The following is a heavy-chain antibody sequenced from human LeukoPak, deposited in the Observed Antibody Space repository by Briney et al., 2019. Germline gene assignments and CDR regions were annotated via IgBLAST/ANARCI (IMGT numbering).Heavy chain of an antibody. V-gene: IGHV4-4*07. CDR1: GGSISSYY. D-gene: IGHD3-16*02. CDR3: ARDIGPYYYYYMDV. J-gene: IGHJ6*03. Sequence: SETLSLTCTVSGGSISSYYWSWIRQPAGKGLEWIGRIYTSGSTNYSPSLKSRVTMSVDTSKNQFSLKLSSVTAADTAVYYCARDIGPYYYYYMDVWGKGTTVTVSS. CDR2: IYTSGST.